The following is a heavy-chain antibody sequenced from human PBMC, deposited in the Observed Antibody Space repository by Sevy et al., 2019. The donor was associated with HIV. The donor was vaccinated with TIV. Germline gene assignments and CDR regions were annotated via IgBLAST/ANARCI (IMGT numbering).Heavy chain of an antibody. CDR1: GYTFNSYV. D-gene: IGHD1-26*01. CDR3: ARAPSGSQGPGQYFQH. J-gene: IGHJ1*01. Sequence: ASVKDSCKASGYTFNSYVITWVRQAPGQGLEWMGKISGYNGDTKYGQKFQGRVTMTTDPSTSTAYMELRSLKSDDTAVYYCARAPSGSQGPGQYFQHWGQGTLVTVSS. V-gene: IGHV1-18*01. CDR2: ISGYNGDT.